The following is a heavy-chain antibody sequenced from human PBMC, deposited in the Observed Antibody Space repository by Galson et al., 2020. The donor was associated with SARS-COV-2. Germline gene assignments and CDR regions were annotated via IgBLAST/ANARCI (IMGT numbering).Heavy chain of an antibody. CDR2: IDWDDDK. D-gene: IGHD2-2*01. Sequence: SGPTLVKPTQTLTLTCTFSGFSLSTSGMCVSWIRQPPGKALEWLARIDWDDDKYYSTSLKTRLTIFKDTSKNQVVLTMTNIYHVDTATYYCARGIGYCSSTSGSGDYYYGMDVWGQGTTVTVSS. CDR1: GFSLSTSGMC. CDR3: ARGIGYCSSTSGSGDYYYGMDV. J-gene: IGHJ6*02. V-gene: IGHV2-70*11.